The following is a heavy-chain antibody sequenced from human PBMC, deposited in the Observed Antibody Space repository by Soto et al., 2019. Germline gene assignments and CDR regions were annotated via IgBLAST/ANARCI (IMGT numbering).Heavy chain of an antibody. CDR1: GGSISSYY. D-gene: IGHD5-12*01. Sequence: SETLSLTCTVSGGSISSYYWSWIRQPPGKGLEWIGYIYYSGNTNYNPSLKSRVTISVDTSKNQFSLKLSSVTAADTAVYYCARGNKERLRYYYYYYMDVWGKGTTVTVSS. CDR3: ARGNKERLRYYYYYYMDV. V-gene: IGHV4-59*01. J-gene: IGHJ6*03. CDR2: IYYSGNT.